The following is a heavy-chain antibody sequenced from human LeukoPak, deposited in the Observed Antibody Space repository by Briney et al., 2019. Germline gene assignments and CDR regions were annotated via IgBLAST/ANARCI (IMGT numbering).Heavy chain of an antibody. Sequence: PSGTLSLTCGVSGGSITNTNYWTWVRQPPGKGLEWIGYISYSGSTNYNPSLKSRVSISVDTSKNQFSLNLYSLTAADTAVYYCARHGSGWSFDYWGQGTLITVSS. D-gene: IGHD6-19*01. CDR3: ARHGSGWSFDY. CDR2: ISYSGST. CDR1: GGSITNTNY. J-gene: IGHJ4*02. V-gene: IGHV4-59*08.